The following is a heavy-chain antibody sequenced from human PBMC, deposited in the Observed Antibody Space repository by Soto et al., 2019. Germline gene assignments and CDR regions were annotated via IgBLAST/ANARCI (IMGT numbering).Heavy chain of an antibody. Sequence: QVQLVQSGAEVKKPGASVKVSCKASGYTFTSYYMHWVRQAPGQGLEWMGIINPSGGSTSYAPKFQGRVTMTRDTSTSTVYMELSSLRSEDTAVYYCAHLGEDFWSGYYRRDAFDIWGQGTMVTVSS. CDR3: AHLGEDFWSGYYRRDAFDI. V-gene: IGHV1-46*01. CDR1: GYTFTSYY. D-gene: IGHD3-3*01. J-gene: IGHJ3*02. CDR2: INPSGGST.